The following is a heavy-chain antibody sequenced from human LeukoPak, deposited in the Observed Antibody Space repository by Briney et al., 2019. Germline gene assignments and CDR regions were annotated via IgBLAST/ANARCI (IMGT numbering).Heavy chain of an antibody. J-gene: IGHJ4*02. CDR3: ARDGAGTANFFDY. CDR2: IYSGGST. D-gene: IGHD2-21*02. V-gene: IGHV3-66*01. Sequence: GGPLRLSCAASGFTVSSNYMSWVRQAPGKGLEWVSLIYSGGSTYYADSVKGRFTISRDNSKNTLYLQMNSLRAEDTAVYYCARDGAGTANFFDYWGQGTLVTVSS. CDR1: GFTVSSNY.